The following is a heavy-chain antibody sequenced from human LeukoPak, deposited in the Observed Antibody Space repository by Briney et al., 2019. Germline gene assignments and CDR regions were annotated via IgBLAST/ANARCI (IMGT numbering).Heavy chain of an antibody. CDR1: GFTFSSYW. V-gene: IGHV3-7*01. Sequence: GGSLRLSCAASGFTFSSYWMSWVRQTPGKGLEWVANIKQDGSEKYYVDSVKGRFTISRDNAKNSLYLQMNSLRAEDTAMYYCARDSYCSGGSCYSVSLNDYWGQGTLVTVSS. CDR3: ARDSYCSGGSCYSVSLNDY. J-gene: IGHJ4*02. D-gene: IGHD2-15*01. CDR2: IKQDGSEK.